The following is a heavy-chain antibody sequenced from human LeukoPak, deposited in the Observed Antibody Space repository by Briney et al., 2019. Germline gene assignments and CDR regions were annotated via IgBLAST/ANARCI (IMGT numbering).Heavy chain of an antibody. CDR2: FDPEDGET. CDR3: ATELGTVPLDAFDI. D-gene: IGHD4-17*01. V-gene: IGHV1-24*01. Sequence: GASVNVSCKVSGYTLTELSMHWVRQAPGKGLEWMGGFDPEDGETIYAQKFQGRVTMTEDTSTDTAYMELSSLRSEDTAVYYCATELGTVPLDAFDIWGQGTMVTVSS. J-gene: IGHJ3*02. CDR1: GYTLTELS.